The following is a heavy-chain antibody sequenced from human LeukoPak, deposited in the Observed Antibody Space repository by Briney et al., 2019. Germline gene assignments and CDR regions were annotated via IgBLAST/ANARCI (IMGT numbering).Heavy chain of an antibody. CDR1: GFTFSTYA. Sequence: PGGSLRLSCAASGFTFSTYAMSWVRQAPGKGLEWVSAISSSGGSTYYAGSVKGRFTISRDNSKNTLYLQMNSLRAEDTAVYYCAKYCGYSSSWYKLGFDYWGQGTLVTVSS. V-gene: IGHV3-23*01. D-gene: IGHD6-13*01. CDR3: AKYCGYSSSWYKLGFDY. J-gene: IGHJ4*02. CDR2: ISSSGGST.